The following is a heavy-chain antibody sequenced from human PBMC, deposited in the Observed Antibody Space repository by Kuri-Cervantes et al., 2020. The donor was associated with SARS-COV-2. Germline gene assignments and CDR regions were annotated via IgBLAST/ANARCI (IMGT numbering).Heavy chain of an antibody. V-gene: IGHV3-74*01. Sequence: GGSLRLSCAASGFTFSNAWMHWVRHAPGKGLVWVSRINSDGSSTGYADSVKGRFTISRDNAKNTLYLQMNSLRAEDTAVYYCARGPLYSSSWYDWFDPWGQGTLVTVSS. J-gene: IGHJ5*02. D-gene: IGHD6-13*01. CDR1: GFTFSNAW. CDR3: ARGPLYSSSWYDWFDP. CDR2: INSDGSST.